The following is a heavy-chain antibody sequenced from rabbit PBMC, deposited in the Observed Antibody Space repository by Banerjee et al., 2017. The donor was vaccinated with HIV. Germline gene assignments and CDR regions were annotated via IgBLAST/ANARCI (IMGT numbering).Heavy chain of an antibody. CDR1: GFSFSSGYY. Sequence: QEQLVESGGGLVKPGASLTLTCTASGFSFSSGYYMSWVRQAPGKGLEWIGCIGIGSGHIVYASWAKGRFTISKTSSTTVTLQMTSLTAADTATYFCARGDVGGGYATNGMDLWGPGTLVTVS. V-gene: IGHV1S45*01. D-gene: IGHD6-1*01. J-gene: IGHJ6*01. CDR3: ARGDVGGGYATNGMDL. CDR2: IGIGSGHI.